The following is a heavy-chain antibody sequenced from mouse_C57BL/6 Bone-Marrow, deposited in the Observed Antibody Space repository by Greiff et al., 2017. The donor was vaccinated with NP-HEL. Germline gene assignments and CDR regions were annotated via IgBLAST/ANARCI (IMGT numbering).Heavy chain of an antibody. CDR3: ARPNYYGSSYRYFDV. CDR2: IDPSDGYN. J-gene: IGHJ1*03. V-gene: IGHV1-59*01. D-gene: IGHD1-1*01. Sequence: QVQLQQPGAELVRPGTSVKLSCKASGYTFTSYWMHWVKQRPGKGLEWIGVIDPSDGYNNYKQKVKGRGTLTVDTSSSTAYMQLSSLTSEDAAVYNCARPNYYGSSYRYFDVGGTGTTVTVSS. CDR1: GYTFTSYW.